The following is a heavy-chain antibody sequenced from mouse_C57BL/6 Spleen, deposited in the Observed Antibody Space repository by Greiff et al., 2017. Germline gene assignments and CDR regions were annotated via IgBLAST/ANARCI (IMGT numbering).Heavy chain of an antibody. CDR1: GYTFTSYW. CDR3: ARKGLYGNYWYFDV. J-gene: IGHJ1*03. V-gene: IGHV1-59*01. Sequence: QVQLQQPGAELVRRGTSVKLSCKASGYTFTSYWMHWVKQRPGQGLEWIGVIEPSDSYTNYNQKFKGKATLTVDTSSSTASIQLSSLTSEDSAVYYWARKGLYGNYWYFDVWGTGTTVTVSS. D-gene: IGHD2-1*01. CDR2: IEPSDSYT.